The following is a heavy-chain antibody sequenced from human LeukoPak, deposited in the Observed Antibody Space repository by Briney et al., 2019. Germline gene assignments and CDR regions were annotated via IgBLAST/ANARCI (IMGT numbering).Heavy chain of an antibody. CDR3: ARLGITGTTLYYFDN. V-gene: IGHV5-51*01. Sequence: GESLKISCKGSGYNFTSYWIGWVRQMPGKGLEWMGIIYPGDSDTRYSPSFQGQVTISADKSISTAYLQWSSLKASDTAMYYCARLGITGTTLYYFDNWGQGTLVTVSS. CDR1: GYNFTSYW. J-gene: IGHJ4*02. D-gene: IGHD1-20*01. CDR2: IYPGDSDT.